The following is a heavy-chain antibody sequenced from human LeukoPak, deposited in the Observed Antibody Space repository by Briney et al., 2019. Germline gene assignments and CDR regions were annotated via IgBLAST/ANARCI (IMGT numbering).Heavy chain of an antibody. J-gene: IGHJ3*02. CDR2: IIPMFGTA. CDR3: ARSTYGDFLEGAFDI. D-gene: IGHD4-17*01. CDR1: GYTFTSYA. V-gene: IGHV1-69*06. Sequence: ASVKVSCKASGYTFTSYAMNWVRQAPGQGLEWMGGIIPMFGTANYAQKFQDRVTITADKSTSTDYMELSSLRSEDTAVYYCARSTYGDFLEGAFDIWGQGTMVTVSS.